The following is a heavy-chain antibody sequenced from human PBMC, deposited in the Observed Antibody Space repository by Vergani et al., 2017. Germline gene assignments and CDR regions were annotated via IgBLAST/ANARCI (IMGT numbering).Heavy chain of an antibody. CDR2: IYPGDSDT. V-gene: IGHV5-51*01. J-gene: IGHJ3*02. D-gene: IGHD1-26*01. CDR1: GYSFTSYW. Sequence: EVQLVQSGAEVKKPGESLKISCKGSGYSFTSYWIGWVRQMPGKGLEWMGIIYPGDSDTRYSPSFQGQVTISADKSISTAYLQWSSVKASDTSMYYCARLRKNSGCPDAFDIWGQGTMVTVSS. CDR3: ARLRKNSGCPDAFDI.